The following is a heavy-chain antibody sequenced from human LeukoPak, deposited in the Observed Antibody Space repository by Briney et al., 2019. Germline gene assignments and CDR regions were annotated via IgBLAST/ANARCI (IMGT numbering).Heavy chain of an antibody. Sequence: SETLSLTCTVSGGSISSSNYYWGWIRQPPSEGLEWIGSMYYSGSIFYNPSLKSRVTISVDTSKNQFSLKLSSVTAADTAVYYCARVYDLAPIWFDPWGQGTLVTVSS. CDR3: ARVYDLAPIWFDP. V-gene: IGHV4-39*01. CDR2: MYYSGSI. D-gene: IGHD3-3*01. CDR1: GGSISSSNYY. J-gene: IGHJ5*02.